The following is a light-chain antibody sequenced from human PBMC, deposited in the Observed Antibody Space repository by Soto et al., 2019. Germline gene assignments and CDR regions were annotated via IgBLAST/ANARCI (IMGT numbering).Light chain of an antibody. CDR2: EDT. V-gene: IGLV1-40*01. Sequence: QSVLTQPPSVSGAPGERVTISCTGSSSNIGAGYEVHWYQQLPGTSPKLLIYEDTDRPSGVPDRFSGSKSGTSASLAITGLLAEDAADYYCQSYDNSLSGSYVFGTGTKVTVL. CDR3: QSYDNSLSGSYV. CDR1: SSNIGAGYE. J-gene: IGLJ1*01.